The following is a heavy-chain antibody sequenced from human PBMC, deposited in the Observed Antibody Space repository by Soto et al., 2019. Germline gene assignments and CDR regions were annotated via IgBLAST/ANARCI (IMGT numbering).Heavy chain of an antibody. CDR2: IYYSGST. D-gene: IGHD3-10*01. CDR3: ATSLFP. CDR1: GGSISSGGYY. V-gene: IGHV4-31*01. J-gene: IGHJ5*02. Sequence: QVQLQESGPGLVKPSQTLSLTCTVSGGSISSGGYYWNWIRQHPGKGLEWIGYIYYSGSTYYNPSLKSLVTISVDTSKNQFSVMLSSVTAADTDVYYCATSLFPWGQGTLVPVSS.